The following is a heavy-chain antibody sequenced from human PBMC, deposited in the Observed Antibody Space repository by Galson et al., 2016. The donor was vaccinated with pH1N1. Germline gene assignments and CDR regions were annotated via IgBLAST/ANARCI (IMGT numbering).Heavy chain of an antibody. CDR3: AKGGDYFASGPFSYMDV. D-gene: IGHD3-10*01. CDR1: GFTFSSFA. V-gene: IGHV3-23*01. CDR2: ISGSGDIT. Sequence: SLRLSCAASGFTFSSFAMTWVRQASGKGLDWVSTISGSGDITNFGDSVKGRFTISRDNSKNTLYLEMDSLRAEDSAVYFCAKGGDYFASGPFSYMDVWGKGTPVTVSS. J-gene: IGHJ6*03.